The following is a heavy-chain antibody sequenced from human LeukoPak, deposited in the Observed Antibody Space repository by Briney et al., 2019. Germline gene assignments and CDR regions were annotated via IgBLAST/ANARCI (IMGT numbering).Heavy chain of an antibody. CDR3: ARLFNYNVSHRRFFFDS. CDR1: GDSISSSSYY. CDR2: CIYTGSF. V-gene: IGHV4-39*01. J-gene: IGHJ5*01. D-gene: IGHD3-10*01. Sequence: SETLSLTCIVSGDSISSSSYYWAWIRQPPGQGLEYIGSCIYTGSFYYTPSLQSRVIIAADTSKNQFSLKLSSVTAADTAVYYCARLFNYNVSHRRFFFDSWGQGTLVTVSS.